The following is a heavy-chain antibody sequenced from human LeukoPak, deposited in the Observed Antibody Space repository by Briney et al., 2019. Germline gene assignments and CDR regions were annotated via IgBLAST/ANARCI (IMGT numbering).Heavy chain of an antibody. CDR1: GYTFTSYY. D-gene: IGHD2-21*01. Sequence: GASVKVSCKASGYTFTSYYMHWVRQAPGQGLEWMGIINPSGGSTSYAQKLQGRVTVTTDTSTSTAYMELRSLRSDDTAVYYCARIAYCGGDCYTTYFDYWGQGTLVTVSS. CDR2: INPSGGST. V-gene: IGHV1-46*01. CDR3: ARIAYCGGDCYTTYFDY. J-gene: IGHJ4*02.